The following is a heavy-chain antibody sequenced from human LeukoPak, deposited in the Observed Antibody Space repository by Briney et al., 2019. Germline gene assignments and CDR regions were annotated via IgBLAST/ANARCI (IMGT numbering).Heavy chain of an antibody. Sequence: GGSLRLSCAASGFTFSSYAMSWVRQAPGRGLEWVSAIRGSGGSTYYADSVKGRFTISRDNSKNTLYLQMNSLRAEDTAVYYCAKEGAAWFGELRFDPWGQGTLVTVSS. J-gene: IGHJ5*02. D-gene: IGHD3-10*01. CDR1: GFTFSSYA. V-gene: IGHV3-23*01. CDR3: AKEGAAWFGELRFDP. CDR2: IRGSGGST.